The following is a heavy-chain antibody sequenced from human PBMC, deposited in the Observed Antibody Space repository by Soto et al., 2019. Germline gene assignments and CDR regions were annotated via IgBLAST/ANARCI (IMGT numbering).Heavy chain of an antibody. D-gene: IGHD3-10*01. CDR1: GFTFSSYG. J-gene: IGHJ4*02. V-gene: IGHV3-33*01. Sequence: PGGSLRLSCAASGFTFSSYGMHWVRQAPGKGLEWVAVIWYDGSNKYYADSVKGRFAISRDNSKNTLYLQMNSLRAEDTAVYYCARDPFGESYFDYWGQGTLVTVSS. CDR3: ARDPFGESYFDY. CDR2: IWYDGSNK.